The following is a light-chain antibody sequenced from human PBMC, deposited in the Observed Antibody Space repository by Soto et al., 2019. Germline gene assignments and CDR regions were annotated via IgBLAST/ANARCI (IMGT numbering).Light chain of an antibody. CDR1: QNVRDQ. V-gene: IGKV3-15*01. CDR3: QQHANWPPLT. Sequence: EVVMTQSPATLSVSPGERATLSCRASQNVRDQLVWYQQRPGQAPRLLIHTASTRATGIPARFSGSGSGTEFTLTISSLQSEDVAVYYYQQHANWPPLTFGGGTTVEIK. J-gene: IGKJ4*01. CDR2: TAS.